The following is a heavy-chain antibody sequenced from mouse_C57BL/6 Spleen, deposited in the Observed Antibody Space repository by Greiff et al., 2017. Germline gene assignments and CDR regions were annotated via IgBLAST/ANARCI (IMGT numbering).Heavy chain of an antibody. Sequence: VQLQQSGAELVKPGASVKLSCKASGYTFTSYWMHWVKQRPGRGLEWIGRIDPNSGGTKYNEKFKSKATLTVDTPSSTAYMQLSSLTSEDSAVYYCGINYRGDYYAMDYWGQGTSVTVSS. CDR1: GYTFTSYW. CDR2: IDPNSGGT. V-gene: IGHV1-72*01. J-gene: IGHJ4*01. CDR3: GINYRGDYYAMDY. D-gene: IGHD2-1*01.